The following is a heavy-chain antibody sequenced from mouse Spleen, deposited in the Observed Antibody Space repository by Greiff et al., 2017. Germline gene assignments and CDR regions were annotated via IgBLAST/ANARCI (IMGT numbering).Heavy chain of an antibody. CDR2: IWRGGST. V-gene: IGHV2-5*01. D-gene: IGHD1-1*01. Sequence: VKVVESGPGLVQPSQSLSITCTVSGFSLTSYGVHWVRQSPGKGLEWLGVIWRGGSTDYNAAFMSRLSITKDNSKSQVFFKMNSLQADDTAIYYCAKSLSTGAMDYWGQGTSVTVSS. CDR1: GFSLTSYG. J-gene: IGHJ4*01. CDR3: AKSLSTGAMDY.